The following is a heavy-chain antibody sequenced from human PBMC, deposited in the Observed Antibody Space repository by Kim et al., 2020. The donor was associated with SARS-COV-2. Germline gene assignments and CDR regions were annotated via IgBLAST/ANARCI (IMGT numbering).Heavy chain of an antibody. Sequence: ASVKVSCKACGYTFTSYGISWVRQAPGQGLEWMGWISAYNGNTNYAQKLQGRVTMTTDTSTSTAYMELRSLRSDDTAVYYCASMVRGGWFDPWGQGTLVTVSS. D-gene: IGHD3-10*01. CDR2: ISAYNGNT. V-gene: IGHV1-18*01. J-gene: IGHJ5*02. CDR3: ASMVRGGWFDP. CDR1: GYTFTSYG.